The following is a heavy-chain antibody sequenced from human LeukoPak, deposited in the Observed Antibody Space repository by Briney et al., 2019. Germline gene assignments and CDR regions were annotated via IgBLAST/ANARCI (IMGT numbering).Heavy chain of an antibody. D-gene: IGHD2-15*01. J-gene: IGHJ4*02. CDR2: ISSRSSYI. V-gene: IGHV3-21*01. Sequence: PGGSLRLSCAASGFTFSTYSMNWVRQAPGKGLEWVSSISSRSSYIYYADSMKGRFTISRDNAKNSLYLQMNSLRAEDTAVYYCARDGGCTGGSCYRRSDYWGQGTLVTVSS. CDR3: ARDGGCTGGSCYRRSDY. CDR1: GFTFSTYS.